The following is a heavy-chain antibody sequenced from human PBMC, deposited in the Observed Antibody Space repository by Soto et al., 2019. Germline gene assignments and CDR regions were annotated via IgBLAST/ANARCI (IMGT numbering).Heavy chain of an antibody. J-gene: IGHJ6*02. CDR2: LSGSGVST. CDR3: AKDRGTNYYFYGMDV. D-gene: IGHD1-7*01. Sequence: PGGSLRLSCAASVFTVRSYAIAWFRQAPGKGLEWVSALSGSGVSTHYADSVKGRFTISRDNSKNTLYLQMNSLRAEDTALYYCAKDRGTNYYFYGMDVWGQGTTVTVSS. V-gene: IGHV3-23*01. CDR1: VFTVRSYA.